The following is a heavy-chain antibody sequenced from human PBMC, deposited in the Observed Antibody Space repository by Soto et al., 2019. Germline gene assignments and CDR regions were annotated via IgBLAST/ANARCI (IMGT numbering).Heavy chain of an antibody. CDR2: ISYDGSKK. J-gene: IGHJ4*02. D-gene: IGHD6-19*01. CDR1: GFTFSTYG. CDR3: AKDSGWAYYLDY. V-gene: IGHV3-30*18. Sequence: GGSLRLSCAASGFTFSTYGMHWVRQAPGKGLEWVAFISYDGSKKYSADSVKGRFTISRDNSKNTLFLQMNSLRAEDTAVYYCAKDSGWAYYLDYWGQGTLVTV.